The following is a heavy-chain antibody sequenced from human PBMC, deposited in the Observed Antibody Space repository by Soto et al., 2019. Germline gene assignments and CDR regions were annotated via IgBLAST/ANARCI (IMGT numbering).Heavy chain of an antibody. CDR3: ARHWGFWADY. CDR1: GGSISSYY. CDR2: IYYSGST. Sequence: QVQLQESGPGLVKPSETLSLTCTVSGGSISSYYWGWIRQPPGKGLEWIGYIYYSGSTNYNPSLKSRVHISVDTSKNQFSMKLSSVTAADTAVYYCARHWGFWADYWGQGTLVTVSS. V-gene: IGHV4-59*08. D-gene: IGHD3-16*01. J-gene: IGHJ4*02.